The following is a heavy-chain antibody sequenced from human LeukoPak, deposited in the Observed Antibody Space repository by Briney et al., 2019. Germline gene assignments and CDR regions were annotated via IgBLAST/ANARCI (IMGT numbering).Heavy chain of an antibody. Sequence: ASVKVSCKASGYTFSNYGINWVRQAPGQGLEWMGWISAYNGNTKYAQKFQGRVTMTTDTSTNTAYMELRSLRSDDTAVYYCARGSTARYYYDSSGYYRGAVDYWGQGTLVTISS. D-gene: IGHD3-22*01. CDR2: ISAYNGNT. CDR3: ARGSTARYYYDSSGYYRGAVDY. J-gene: IGHJ4*02. CDR1: GYTFSNYG. V-gene: IGHV1-18*01.